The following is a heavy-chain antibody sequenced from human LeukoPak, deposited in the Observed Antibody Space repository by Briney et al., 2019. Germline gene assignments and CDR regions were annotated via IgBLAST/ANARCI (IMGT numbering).Heavy chain of an antibody. J-gene: IGHJ4*02. Sequence: SVKVSCKASGGTFISYAISWVRQAPGQGLEWMGRIIPILGIANYAQKFQGRVTITADKSTSTAYMELSSLRSEDTAVYYCARDSGCYCLSYWGQGTLVTVSS. CDR2: IIPILGIA. CDR1: GGTFISYA. D-gene: IGHD1-26*01. CDR3: ARDSGCYCLSY. V-gene: IGHV1-69*04.